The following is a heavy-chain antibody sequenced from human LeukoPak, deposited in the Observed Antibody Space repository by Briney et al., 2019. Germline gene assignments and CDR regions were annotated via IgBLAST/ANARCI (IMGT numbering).Heavy chain of an antibody. V-gene: IGHV1-46*01. J-gene: IGHJ4*02. CDR2: INPSGGST. D-gene: IGHD4-11*01. CDR3: ARVGRTSTVTTWFDY. CDR1: GYTFTSYY. Sequence: ASVKVSCKASGYTFTSYYMHWVRQAPGQGLEWMGIINPSGGSTSYAQKFQGRVTMTRDTSTSTVYMELSSLRSEDTAVYYCARVGRTSTVTTWFDYWGQGTLVTVSP.